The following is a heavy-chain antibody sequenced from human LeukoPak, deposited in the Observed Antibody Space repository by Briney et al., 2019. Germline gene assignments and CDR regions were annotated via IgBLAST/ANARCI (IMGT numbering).Heavy chain of an antibody. CDR3: AEKSHSGSRH. V-gene: IGHV3-7*01. CDR1: GFMFSSYW. J-gene: IGHJ4*02. CDR2: IKEDGSEK. Sequence: GGSLRLSCAASGFMFSSYWMSWVRQAPGKGLEWVADIKEDGSEKSYVDSVKGRFTISRDNSKNTLYLQMNSLRAEDTAVYYCAEKSHSGSRHWGQGTLVTVSS. D-gene: IGHD1-26*01.